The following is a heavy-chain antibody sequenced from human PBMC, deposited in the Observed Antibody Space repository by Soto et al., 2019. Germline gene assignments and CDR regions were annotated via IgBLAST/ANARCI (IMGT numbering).Heavy chain of an antibody. CDR1: GFTFSSYG. Sequence: PGGSLRLSCAASGFTFSSYGMHWVRQAPGKGLEWVAVISYDGSNKYYADSVKGRFTISRDNSKNTLYLQMNSLRAEDTAVYYCAKDRLYGLRFLEWLERYGMDVWGQGTTVTVSS. J-gene: IGHJ6*02. D-gene: IGHD3-3*01. CDR3: AKDRLYGLRFLEWLERYGMDV. CDR2: ISYDGSNK. V-gene: IGHV3-30*18.